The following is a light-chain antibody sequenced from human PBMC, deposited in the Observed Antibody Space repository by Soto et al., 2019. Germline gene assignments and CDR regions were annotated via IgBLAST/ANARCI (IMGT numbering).Light chain of an antibody. CDR2: DVI. V-gene: IGLV2-14*03. J-gene: IGLJ1*01. CDR1: SSVVGAYNY. CDR3: SSYTTSSTQV. Sequence: QSVLTQPASVSWPPGQSVTLSFPGTSSVVGAYNYVSWYQQHPGRAPKLMIYDVINRPSGVSNRFSGSKSGNTASLTISGLQAEDEADYYCSSYTTSSTQVFGTGTKVTVL.